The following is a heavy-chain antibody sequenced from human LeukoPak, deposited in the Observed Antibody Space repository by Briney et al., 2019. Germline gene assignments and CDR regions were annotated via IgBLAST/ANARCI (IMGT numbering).Heavy chain of an antibody. CDR1: GGSISSGDYY. CDR2: IYYSGST. Sequence: PSQTLSLTCTVSGGSISSGDYYWSWIRQPPGKGLEWIGYIYYSGSTCYNPSLKSRVTISVDTSKNQFSLKLSSVTAADTAVYYCARDHQQLDAFDIWGQGTMVTVSS. V-gene: IGHV4-30-4*01. D-gene: IGHD6-13*01. CDR3: ARDHQQLDAFDI. J-gene: IGHJ3*02.